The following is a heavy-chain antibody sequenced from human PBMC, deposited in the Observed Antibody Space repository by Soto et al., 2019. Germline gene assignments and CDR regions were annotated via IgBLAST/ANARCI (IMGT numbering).Heavy chain of an antibody. CDR1: GYTFTGYY. D-gene: IGHD2-8*01. CDR3: ATVYCTNGVCYTRDAFDI. V-gene: IGHV1-2*02. J-gene: IGHJ3*02. CDR2: INPNSGGT. Sequence: GASVKVSCKASGYTFTGYYMHWVRQAPGQGPEWMGWINPNSGGTNYAQKFQGRVTMTRDTSISTAYMELSRLRSDDTAVYYCATVYCTNGVCYTRDAFDIWGQGTMVTVSS.